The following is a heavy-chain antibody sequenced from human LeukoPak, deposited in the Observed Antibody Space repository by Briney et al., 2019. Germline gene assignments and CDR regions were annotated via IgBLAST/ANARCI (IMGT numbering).Heavy chain of an antibody. CDR3: ARDGHYYDSSGYIGYYYYGMDV. V-gene: IGHV3-11*01. D-gene: IGHD3-22*01. J-gene: IGHJ6*02. CDR2: ISSSGSTI. CDR1: GFTFSDYY. Sequence: PGGSLRLSCAASGFTFSDYYMSWIRQAPGKGLEWVSYISSSGSTIYYADSVKGRFTISRDNAKNSLYLQMNSLRAEDTAVYYCARDGHYYDSSGYIGYYYYGMDVWGQGTTVTVSS.